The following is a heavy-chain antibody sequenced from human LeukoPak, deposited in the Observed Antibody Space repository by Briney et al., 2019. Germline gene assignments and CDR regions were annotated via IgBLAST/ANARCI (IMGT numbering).Heavy chain of an antibody. CDR1: GFTFSSYA. Sequence: GGSLRLSCAASGFTFSSYAMSWVRQAPGKGLEWVSAISGSGTNTYYADSVKGRLTISGDNAKNTLYLQMNSLRAEDTAVYYCARESYCSGGSCYSGRAFDIWGQGTMVTVSS. V-gene: IGHV3-23*01. CDR3: ARESYCSGGSCYSGRAFDI. D-gene: IGHD2-15*01. J-gene: IGHJ3*02. CDR2: ISGSGTNT.